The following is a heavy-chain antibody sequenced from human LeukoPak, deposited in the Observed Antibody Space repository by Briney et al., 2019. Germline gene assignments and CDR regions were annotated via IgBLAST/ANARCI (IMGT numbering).Heavy chain of an antibody. CDR2: INPNSGGT. CDR1: GYTLTDYY. CDR3: ATEGRWLGYFDY. D-gene: IGHD6-19*01. J-gene: IGHJ4*02. V-gene: IGHV1-2*06. Sequence: GASVKVSCKASGYTLTDYYMHWVRQAPGQGLEWMGRINPNSGGTNYAQKFQGRVTMTEDTSTDTAYMELSSLRSEDTAVYYCATEGRWLGYFDYWGQGTLVTVSS.